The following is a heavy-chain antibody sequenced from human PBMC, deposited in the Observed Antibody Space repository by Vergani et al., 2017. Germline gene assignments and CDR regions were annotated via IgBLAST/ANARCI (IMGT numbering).Heavy chain of an antibody. J-gene: IGHJ4*02. D-gene: IGHD5-18*01. Sequence: EVQLLESGGGLVQPGGSLRLSCAASGFTFSSYAMSWVRQAPGKGLEWVSAISGSGGSTYYADSVKGRFTISRDNSKNTLYLQMNSLRAEDTAVYYCARDLGGYSYYYYFDYWGQGTLVTVSS. CDR3: ARDLGGYSYYYYFDY. CDR1: GFTFSSYA. CDR2: ISGSGGST. V-gene: IGHV3-23*01.